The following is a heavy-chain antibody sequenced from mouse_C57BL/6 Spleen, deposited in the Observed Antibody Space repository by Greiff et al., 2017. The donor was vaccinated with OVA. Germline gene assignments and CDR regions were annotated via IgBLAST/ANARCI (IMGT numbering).Heavy chain of an antibody. D-gene: IGHD3-2*02. J-gene: IGHJ2*01. CDR2: INPGSGGT. CDR1: GFAFTNYL. CDR3: ARSSSGYDFGY. Sequence: VQLQQSGAELVRPGTSVKVSCTASGFAFTNYLIEWVQQRPGQGLEWIGVINPGSGGTNYNETFKGQATLTADKSYSTAYMQLSSLTSEDSAVYFCARSSSGYDFGYWGQGTTLTVSS. V-gene: IGHV1-54*01.